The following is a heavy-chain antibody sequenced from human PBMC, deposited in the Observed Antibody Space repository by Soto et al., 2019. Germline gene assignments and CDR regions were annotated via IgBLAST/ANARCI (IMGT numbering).Heavy chain of an antibody. D-gene: IGHD2-15*01. CDR1: GGSFSGYY. CDR2: INHSGST. J-gene: IGHJ4*02. V-gene: IGHV4-34*01. CDR3: ARVGGKLATEDIVVVVAAPYYFDY. Sequence: SETLSLTCAVYGGSFSGYYWSWIRQPPGKGLEWIGEINHSGSTNYNPSLKSRVTISVDTSKNQFSLKLSSVTAADTAVYYCARVGGKLATEDIVVVVAAPYYFDYWGQGTLVIVSS.